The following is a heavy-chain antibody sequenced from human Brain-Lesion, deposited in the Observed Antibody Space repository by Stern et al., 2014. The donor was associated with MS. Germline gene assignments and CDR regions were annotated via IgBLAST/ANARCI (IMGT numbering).Heavy chain of an antibody. Sequence: VQLVESGPGLVKPSGTLSLTCAVSGGSISSSNWWSWVRQSPGKGLEWIGESDHSGSTIYNPSLTSRVTVSVDKHKKRFSLTLRSVPAADTAVYFCARFPASRPHVFDSWGQGTLVTVSS. CDR2: SDHSGST. D-gene: IGHD6-13*01. CDR3: ARFPASRPHVFDS. CDR1: GGSISSSNW. J-gene: IGHJ4*02. V-gene: IGHV4-4*02.